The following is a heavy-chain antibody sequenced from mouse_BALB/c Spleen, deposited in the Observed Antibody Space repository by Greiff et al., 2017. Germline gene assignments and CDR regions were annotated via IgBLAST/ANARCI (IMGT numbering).Heavy chain of an antibody. CDR3: ARFYYGSSFAY. V-gene: IGHV5-6*01. CDR2: ISSGGSYT. Sequence: EVKLVESGGDLVKPGGSLKLSCAASGFTFSSYGMSWVRQTPDKRLEWVATISSGGSYTYYPDSVKGRFTISSDNAKNTLYLQMSSLKSEDTAMYYCARFYYGSSFAYWGQGTLVTVSA. J-gene: IGHJ3*01. D-gene: IGHD1-1*01. CDR1: GFTFSSYG.